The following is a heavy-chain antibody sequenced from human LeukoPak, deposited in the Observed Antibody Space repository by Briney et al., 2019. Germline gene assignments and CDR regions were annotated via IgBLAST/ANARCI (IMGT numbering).Heavy chain of an antibody. J-gene: IGHJ6*02. Sequence: SETLSLTCTVSGGSISSYYWSWIRQLAGKGLEWIGRIYTSGSTNYNPSLKSRVTMSVDTSKNQFSLKLSSVTAADTAVYYCARDFRPTMIVVVISDYYGMDVWGQGTTVTVSS. D-gene: IGHD3-22*01. CDR1: GGSISSYY. V-gene: IGHV4-4*07. CDR2: IYTSGST. CDR3: ARDFRPTMIVVVISDYYGMDV.